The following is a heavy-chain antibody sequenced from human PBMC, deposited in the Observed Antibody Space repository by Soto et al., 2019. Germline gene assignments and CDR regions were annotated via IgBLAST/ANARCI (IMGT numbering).Heavy chain of an antibody. J-gene: IGHJ4*02. Sequence: PRGSLRLSCAASGFTLSGSILHWVRQASGKGLEWVARIRSKANNYATAYGASVRCRFTLSRDDSKNTAYLQMNSLKTEDTVVYYCRSLVETIHLWGQRTFLTVST. D-gene: IGHD3-9*01. CDR1: GFTLSGSI. V-gene: IGHV3-73*01. CDR2: IRSKANNYAT. CDR3: RSLVETIHL.